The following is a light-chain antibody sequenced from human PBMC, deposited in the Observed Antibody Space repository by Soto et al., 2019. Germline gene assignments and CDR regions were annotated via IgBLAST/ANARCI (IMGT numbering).Light chain of an antibody. V-gene: IGLV2-11*01. Sequence: LTQPRSVSGSPGQSVTISCIGTSIDVGGYSYVSWYQQHPGTAPKLLIYGVSERPSGVPDRFSGSKSGGTASLTISGLQAEDEADYYCCSYADTYTYVFGTGTRSPS. CDR2: GVS. CDR3: CSYADTYTYV. J-gene: IGLJ1*01. CDR1: SIDVGGYSY.